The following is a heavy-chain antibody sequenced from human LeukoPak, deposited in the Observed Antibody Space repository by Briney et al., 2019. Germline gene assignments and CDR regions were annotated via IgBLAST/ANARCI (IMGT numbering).Heavy chain of an antibody. CDR2: ISGSGGST. CDR3: AKNLHYCSGGSCYPDY. CDR1: GFTFSSYA. Sequence: PGGSLRLSCAASGFTFSSYAMSAVRQAPRKGLEWVSAISGSGGSTYYADSVNGRFTIYRDNSKNTLYLQMNSLRAEDTAVYYCAKNLHYCSGGSCYPDYWGQGTLVTVSS. D-gene: IGHD2-15*01. J-gene: IGHJ4*02. V-gene: IGHV3-23*01.